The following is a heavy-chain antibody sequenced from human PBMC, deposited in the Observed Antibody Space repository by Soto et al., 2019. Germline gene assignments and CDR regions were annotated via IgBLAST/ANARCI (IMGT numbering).Heavy chain of an antibody. J-gene: IGHJ6*02. Sequence: SVPVSCQACVFTFSSYPISWVRQAPAQGLEWMGGIIPIFGTANYAQKFQGRVKITADESTSTAYMELSSLRSEDTAVYYCARARQGGGTPAYYYYGMDVWGQGTTVTVSS. CDR1: VFTFSSYP. CDR3: ARARQGGGTPAYYYYGMDV. V-gene: IGHV1-69*13. CDR2: IIPIFGTA. D-gene: IGHD3-16*01.